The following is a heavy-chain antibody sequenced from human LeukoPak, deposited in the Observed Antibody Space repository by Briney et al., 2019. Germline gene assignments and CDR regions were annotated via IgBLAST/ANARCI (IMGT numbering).Heavy chain of an antibody. Sequence: GGSLRLSCAASGFSVRSNYMSWIRQAPGKGLEWVSYISSSGSTIYYADSVKGRFTISRDNAKNSLYLQMTSLRAEDTAVYYCARDYGDYVGENFDYWGQGTLVTVSS. J-gene: IGHJ4*02. D-gene: IGHD4-17*01. CDR3: ARDYGDYVGENFDY. CDR2: ISSSGSTI. V-gene: IGHV3-11*04. CDR1: GFSVRSNY.